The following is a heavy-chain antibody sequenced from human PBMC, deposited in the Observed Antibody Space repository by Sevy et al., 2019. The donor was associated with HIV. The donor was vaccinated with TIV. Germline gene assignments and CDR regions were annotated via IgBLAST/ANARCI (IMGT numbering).Heavy chain of an antibody. CDR1: GYTFSSYG. V-gene: IGHV1-18*01. CDR2: ISDYNGYT. CDR3: AREGYYYRSGTYRPPNYYGMDV. Sequence: ASVKVSCKASGYTFSSYGISWVRQAPGQGLEWMGWISDYNGYTNYAHKFQGRVTMSTETSTRTAYMELRSLRTDDTAVYYCAREGYYYRSGTYRPPNYYGMDVWGQGTAVTVSS. D-gene: IGHD3-10*01. J-gene: IGHJ6*02.